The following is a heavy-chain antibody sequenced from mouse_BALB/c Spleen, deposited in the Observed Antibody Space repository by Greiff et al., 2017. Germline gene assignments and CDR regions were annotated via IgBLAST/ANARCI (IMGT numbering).Heavy chain of an antibody. CDR1: SYTFTDYA. CDR3: AREGRITTRDYAMDY. D-gene: IGHD2-4*01. V-gene: IGHV1-67*01. CDR2: ISTYYGNT. Sequence: QVQLKESGPELVRPGVSVKISCKGSSYTFTDYAMHWVKQSHAKSLEWIGVISTYYGNTNYNQKFKGKATMTVDKSSSTAYMELARLTSEDSAVYYCAREGRITTRDYAMDYWGQGTSVTVSS. J-gene: IGHJ4*01.